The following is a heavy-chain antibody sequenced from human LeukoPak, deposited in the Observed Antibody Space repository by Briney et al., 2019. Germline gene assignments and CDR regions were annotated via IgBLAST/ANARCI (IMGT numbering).Heavy chain of an antibody. CDR3: ARGGGGYDDFDY. V-gene: IGHV4-59*13. J-gene: IGHJ4*02. D-gene: IGHD5-12*01. CDR2: IYYIGST. Sequence: SETLSLTCTVSGGFISSYYWSWIRQPPGKGLEWIGYIYYIGSTNYNPSLKSRVTISVDTSRNQFSLNLRSVTAADTAVYYCARGGGGYDDFDYWGQGTLVTVSS. CDR1: GGFISSYY.